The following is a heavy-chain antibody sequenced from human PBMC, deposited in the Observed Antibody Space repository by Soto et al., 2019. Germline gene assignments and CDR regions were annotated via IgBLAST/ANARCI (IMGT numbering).Heavy chain of an antibody. CDR1: GFTFSSYG. CDR3: AKITPYCSGGSCPNHFDY. Sequence: SLRLSCAASGFTFSSYGMHWVRQAPGKGLEWVAVISYDGSNKYYADSVKGRFTISRDNSKNTLYLQMNSLRAEDTAVYYCAKITPYCSGGSCPNHFDYWGQGTLVTVSS. D-gene: IGHD2-15*01. J-gene: IGHJ4*02. CDR2: ISYDGSNK. V-gene: IGHV3-30*18.